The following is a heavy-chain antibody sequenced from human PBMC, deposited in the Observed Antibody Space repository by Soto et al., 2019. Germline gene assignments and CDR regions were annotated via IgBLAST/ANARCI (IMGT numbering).Heavy chain of an antibody. CDR3: AGTWWVAATPEYWFDP. D-gene: IGHD2-15*01. J-gene: IGHJ5*02. Sequence: GASVKVSCKVSGYTLTELSMHWVRQAPGKGLEWMGGFDPEDGETIYAQKFQGRVTMTEDTSTDTAYMELSSLRSEDTAVYYCAGTWWVAATPEYWFDPWGQGTLVTVSS. CDR2: FDPEDGET. CDR1: GYTLTELS. V-gene: IGHV1-24*01.